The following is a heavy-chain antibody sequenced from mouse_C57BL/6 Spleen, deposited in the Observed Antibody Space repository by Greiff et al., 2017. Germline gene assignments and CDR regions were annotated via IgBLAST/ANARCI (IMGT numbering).Heavy chain of an antibody. J-gene: IGHJ1*03. V-gene: IGHV1-69*01. CDR2: IDPSDSYT. CDR3: ARGTTVVARYFDV. D-gene: IGHD1-1*01. CDR1: GYTFTSYW. Sequence: QVQLQQSGAELVMPGASVKLSCKASGYTFTSYWMHWVKQRPGQGLEWIGEIDPSDSYTNYNQKFKGKSTLTVDKSSSTAYMQLSSLTSEDSAVYYCARGTTVVARYFDVWGTGTTVTVSS.